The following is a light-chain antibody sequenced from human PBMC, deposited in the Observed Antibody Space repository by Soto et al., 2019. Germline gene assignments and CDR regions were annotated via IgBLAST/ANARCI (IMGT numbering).Light chain of an antibody. CDR3: QQYNDWPPIT. J-gene: IGKJ5*01. CDR1: QSVSNN. Sequence: EIMMTQSPAALSVSPGESATLSCRASQSVSNNLAWYQHKPGQAPRLLIYYASTRATGIPARFSGSGSGTEFTLTISSLQSEDFALYYCQQYNDWPPITFGQGTRLEMK. CDR2: YAS. V-gene: IGKV3-15*01.